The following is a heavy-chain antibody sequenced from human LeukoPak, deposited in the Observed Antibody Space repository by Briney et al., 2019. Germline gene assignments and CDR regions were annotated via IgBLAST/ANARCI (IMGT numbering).Heavy chain of an antibody. CDR1: GYTFTSYY. V-gene: IGHV1-46*01. Sequence: GASVKVSCKASGYTFTSYYMHWVRQAPGQGLEWMGIINPSGGSTSYAQKFQGRVTMTRDTSTSTVYMELSSLRSEDTAVYYCARSYMVRGAMGAYGMDVWGQGTTVTVSS. J-gene: IGHJ6*02. CDR2: INPSGGST. D-gene: IGHD3-10*01. CDR3: ARSYMVRGAMGAYGMDV.